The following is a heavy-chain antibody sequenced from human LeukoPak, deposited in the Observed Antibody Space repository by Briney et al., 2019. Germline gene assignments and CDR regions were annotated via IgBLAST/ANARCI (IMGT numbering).Heavy chain of an antibody. Sequence: GGSLRLSCAASGFTFSSYAMHWVRQAPGKGLERVAVISYDGSNKYYADSVKGRFTISRDNSKNTLYLQMNSLRAEDTAVYYCAPIYYPSLGYWGQGTLVTVSS. CDR1: GFTFSSYA. J-gene: IGHJ4*02. CDR2: ISYDGSNK. D-gene: IGHD3-22*01. V-gene: IGHV3-30-3*01. CDR3: APIYYPSLGY.